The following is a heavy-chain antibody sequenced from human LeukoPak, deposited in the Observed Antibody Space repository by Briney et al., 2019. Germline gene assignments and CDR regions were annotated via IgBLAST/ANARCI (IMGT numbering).Heavy chain of an antibody. V-gene: IGHV3-23*01. CDR3: ASRWGYSFDH. D-gene: IGHD3-16*01. Sequence: PGGSLRLSCAASGISFSSYVMGWVRQAPGKGLEWVSAISDSGGTTYYADSVKGRFTISRDNSKNTLYLQMNSLRAEDTAIYYCASRWGYSFDHWGQGTLVTVSS. CDR1: GISFSSYV. CDR2: ISDSGGTT. J-gene: IGHJ4*02.